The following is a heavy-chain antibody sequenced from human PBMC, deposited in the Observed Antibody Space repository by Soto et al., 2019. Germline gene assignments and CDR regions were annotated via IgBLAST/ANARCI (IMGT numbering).Heavy chain of an antibody. CDR1: GFSLDEYA. D-gene: IGHD2-2*01. J-gene: IGHJ6*03. Sequence: ESGGGLVQPGRSLRLSCAASGFSLDEYAMHWVRQAPGKGLEWVSGVSWNSGTMGYGDSVRGRFAISRDNAKNSLYLQMNSLTTEDTALYYCAKGFCSSTRCLTYSYMDVWGKGTTVTVSS. CDR2: VSWNSGTM. CDR3: AKGFCSSTRCLTYSYMDV. V-gene: IGHV3-9*01.